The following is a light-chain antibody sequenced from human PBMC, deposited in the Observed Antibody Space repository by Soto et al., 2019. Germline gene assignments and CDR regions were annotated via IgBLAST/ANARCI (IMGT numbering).Light chain of an antibody. CDR3: QHYNNLPRT. CDR1: QSVSSN. J-gene: IGKJ1*01. Sequence: EIVMTQSPATLSVSPGERATLSCRASQSVSSNLAWYQQKPGQAPRLLIYGASTRATGIPARFSGSGSGTEFTLTISSLQSEYFAVYYCQHYNNLPRTFGQGT. CDR2: GAS. V-gene: IGKV3-15*01.